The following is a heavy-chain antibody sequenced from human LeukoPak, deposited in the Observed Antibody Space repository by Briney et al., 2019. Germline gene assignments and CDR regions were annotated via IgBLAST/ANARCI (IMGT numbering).Heavy chain of an antibody. Sequence: GGSLRLSCAATGFTYSSHAMHWVRQAPGKGLEWVATISFDGRNQYNADSVKGRFTISRDNAKNALYLQMNSLRVEDTAVYYCARVYHSTSGRAIDYWGQGTLVTVSS. CDR3: ARVYHSTSGRAIDY. CDR2: ISFDGRNQ. CDR1: GFTYSSHA. J-gene: IGHJ4*02. V-gene: IGHV3-30*04. D-gene: IGHD6-6*01.